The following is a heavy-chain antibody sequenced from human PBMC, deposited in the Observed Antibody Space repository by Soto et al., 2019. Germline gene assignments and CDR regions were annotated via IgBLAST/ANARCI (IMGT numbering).Heavy chain of an antibody. D-gene: IGHD6-13*01. J-gene: IGHJ4*02. CDR3: ARGASRWYPYFFDS. CDR1: EGTFNSYA. V-gene: IGHV1-69*01. Sequence: QAQVVQSGAEVRKPGSSVKLSCKASEGTFNSYAIAWVRQAPGQGLEWMGGIIPYYNTLNYAQKFQDRVTITADDSTNTVYMELSSLRSDAKAVYFCARGASRWYPYFFDSWAQGTLVTVSS. CDR2: IIPYYNTL.